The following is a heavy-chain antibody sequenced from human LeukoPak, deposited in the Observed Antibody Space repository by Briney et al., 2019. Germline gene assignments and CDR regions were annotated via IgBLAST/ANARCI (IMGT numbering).Heavy chain of an antibody. Sequence: GASVKVSCKASGYTFTGYYMHWVRQAPGQGLGWMGWINPNSGGTNYAQKFQGRVTMTRDTSIGTAYMELSRLRSDDTAVYYCARGFGSGYYYEDYWGQGTLVTVSS. V-gene: IGHV1-2*02. CDR2: INPNSGGT. CDR3: ARGFGSGYYYEDY. J-gene: IGHJ4*02. D-gene: IGHD3-22*01. CDR1: GYTFTGYY.